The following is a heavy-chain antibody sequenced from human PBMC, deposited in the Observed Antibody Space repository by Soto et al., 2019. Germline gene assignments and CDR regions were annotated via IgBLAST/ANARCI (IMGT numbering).Heavy chain of an antibody. Sequence: GASVKVSCKASGGTFSSYAISWVRQAPGQGLEWMGGIIPIFGTANYAQKFQGRVTITADKSTSTAYMELSSLRSEDTAVYYCATSRIAVAGNRVNYFDYWGRGTLVTVSS. CDR2: IIPIFGTA. J-gene: IGHJ4*02. CDR1: GGTFSSYA. V-gene: IGHV1-69*06. D-gene: IGHD6-19*01. CDR3: ATSRIAVAGNRVNYFDY.